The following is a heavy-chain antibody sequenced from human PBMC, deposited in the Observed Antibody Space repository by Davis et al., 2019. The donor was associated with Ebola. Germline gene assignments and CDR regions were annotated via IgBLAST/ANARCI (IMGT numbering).Heavy chain of an antibody. D-gene: IGHD3-22*01. CDR2: IYHSGST. CDR3: ARGHLGYYYDSSGYYLGPSWFDP. Sequence: SETLSLTCAVSGGSISSSNWWSWVRQPPGKGLEWIGEIYHSGSTNYNPSLKSRVTISVDTSKNQFSLKLSSVTAADTAVYYCARGHLGYYYDSSGYYLGPSWFDPWGQGTLGTVSS. J-gene: IGHJ5*02. CDR1: GGSISSSNW. V-gene: IGHV4-4*02.